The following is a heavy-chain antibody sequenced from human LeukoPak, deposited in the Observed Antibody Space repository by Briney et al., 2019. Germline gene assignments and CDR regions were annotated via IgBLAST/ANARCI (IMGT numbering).Heavy chain of an antibody. CDR3: ARAGVWKSYRYVYYFDY. V-gene: IGHV3-48*03. CDR2: IDSSGNTI. Sequence: GGSLRLSCAASGFTLSSYEMNWVRQAPGKGLEWLSYIDSSGNTIYYADSVRGRFTISRDIAQNSLYLQMNRLRAEDTAVYYCARAGVWKSYRYVYYFDYWGQGTLVPVSS. D-gene: IGHD3-16*02. CDR1: GFTLSSYE. J-gene: IGHJ4*02.